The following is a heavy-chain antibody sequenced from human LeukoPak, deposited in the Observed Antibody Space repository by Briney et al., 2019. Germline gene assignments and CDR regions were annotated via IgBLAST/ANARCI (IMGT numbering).Heavy chain of an antibody. CDR1: GFTFGDYA. CDR2: IRSKAYGGTT. Sequence: GGSLRLSCTASGFTFGDYAMSWFRQAPGKGLEWVGFIRSKAYGGTTVYAASVKGRFTISRDDSKSIAYLQMNSLKTEDTAVYYCTSTYDSSGYYLYYFDYWGQGTLVTVSS. V-gene: IGHV3-49*03. J-gene: IGHJ4*02. CDR3: TSTYDSSGYYLYYFDY. D-gene: IGHD3-22*01.